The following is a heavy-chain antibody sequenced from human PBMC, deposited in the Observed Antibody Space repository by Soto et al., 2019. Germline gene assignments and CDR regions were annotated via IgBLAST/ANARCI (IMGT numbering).Heavy chain of an antibody. D-gene: IGHD6-19*01. CDR3: AREAVSGRTGCDY. CDR2: VNAYNGNT. CDR1: GYTFTSYG. V-gene: IGHV1-18*01. J-gene: IGHJ4*02. Sequence: QVQLVQSGAAVKKPGASVKVSCKASGYTFTSYGISWVRQAPGQGFEGMGWVNAYNGNTNYAQKFQGTATTTTDTPTTTVSTQLRSLRSGDTAVFCWAREAVSGRTGCDYWGPGTLVSVSS.